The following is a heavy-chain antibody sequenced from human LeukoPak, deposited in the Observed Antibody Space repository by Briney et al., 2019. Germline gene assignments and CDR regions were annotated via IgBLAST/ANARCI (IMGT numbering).Heavy chain of an antibody. CDR1: GYTFTSYG. CDR2: ISAYNGNT. D-gene: IGHD3-22*01. J-gene: IGHJ4*02. V-gene: IGHV1-18*01. Sequence: ASVKVSCKASGYTFTSYGISWVRQAPGQGLEWMGWISAYNGNTNYAQKLQGRVTMTTDTSTSTAYMELRSLRSDVSAVYYCASEATPGGYRRGWGQGTLVSVSS. CDR3: ASEATPGGYRRG.